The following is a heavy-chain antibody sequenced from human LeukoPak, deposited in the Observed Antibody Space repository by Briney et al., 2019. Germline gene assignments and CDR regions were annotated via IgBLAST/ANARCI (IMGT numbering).Heavy chain of an antibody. V-gene: IGHV4-61*02. CDR3: ARGKSVYYYGMDV. CDR1: GGSISSASYY. J-gene: IGHJ6*02. Sequence: SQTLSLTCTVSGGSISSASYYWSWIRQPAGKGLEWIGRIYSSGTTNYNPSLKSRVTISVDTSKNQFSLKLSSVTAADTAVYYCARGKSVYYYGMDVWGQGTTVTVSS. CDR2: IYSSGTT.